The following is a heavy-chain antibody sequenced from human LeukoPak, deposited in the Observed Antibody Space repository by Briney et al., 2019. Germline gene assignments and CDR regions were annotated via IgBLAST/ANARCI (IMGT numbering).Heavy chain of an antibody. D-gene: IGHD6-19*01. CDR1: GFTFRSYA. V-gene: IGHV3-23*01. CDR2: ISGSGGGT. Sequence: GGSLRLSCAASGFTFRSYAMSWVRQAPGKGLEWVSTISGSGGGTYYADSVKGRFTISRDNSKNTLYLQMNSLRADDTAVYYCAKYQWLNYWGQGTLVTVSS. CDR3: AKYQWLNY. J-gene: IGHJ4*02.